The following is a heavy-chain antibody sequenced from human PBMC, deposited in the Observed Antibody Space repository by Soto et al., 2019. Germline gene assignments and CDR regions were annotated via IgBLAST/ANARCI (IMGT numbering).Heavy chain of an antibody. CDR2: ISWNSGSI. D-gene: IGHD2-15*01. CDR3: AKDMDCSGGSCYHDV. CDR1: GFTFDDYA. Sequence: GGSLRLSCAASGFTFDDYAMHWVRQAPGKGLEWVSGISWNSGSIGYADSVKGRFTISRDNAKNSLYLQMNSLRAEDTALYYCAKDMDCSGGSCYHDVWGKGTTVTVSS. J-gene: IGHJ6*04. V-gene: IGHV3-9*01.